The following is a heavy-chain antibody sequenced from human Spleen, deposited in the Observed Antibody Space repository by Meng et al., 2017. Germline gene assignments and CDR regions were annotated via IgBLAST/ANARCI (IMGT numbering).Heavy chain of an antibody. D-gene: IGHD4-17*01. CDR2: IKQDGSEK. CDR1: GFTFSSYW. V-gene: IGHV3-7*01. J-gene: IGHJ4*02. Sequence: LSLTCAASGFTFSSYWMSWVRQAPGKGLEWVANIKQDGSEKYYVDSVKGRFTISRDNAKNSLYLQMNSLRAEDTAVYYCARGYTVFVVDYWGQGTLVTVSS. CDR3: ARGYTVFVVDY.